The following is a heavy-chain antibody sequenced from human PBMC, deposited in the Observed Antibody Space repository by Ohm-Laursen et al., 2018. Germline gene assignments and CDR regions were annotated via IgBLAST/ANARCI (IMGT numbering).Heavy chain of an antibody. D-gene: IGHD6-13*01. Sequence: SLRLSCSASGFTFSDYYMSWIRQAPGKGLEWVSYISSSGSTIYYADSVKGRLTISRDNAKNSLYLQMNSLRAEDTAVYYCARCKQPRDYYGMDVWGQGTTVTVSS. J-gene: IGHJ6*02. CDR2: ISSSGSTI. CDR1: GFTFSDYY. V-gene: IGHV3-11*01. CDR3: ARCKQPRDYYGMDV.